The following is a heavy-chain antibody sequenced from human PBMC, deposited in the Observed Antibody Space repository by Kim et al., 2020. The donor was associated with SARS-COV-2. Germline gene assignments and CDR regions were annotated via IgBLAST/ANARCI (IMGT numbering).Heavy chain of an antibody. D-gene: IGHD6-13*01. V-gene: IGHV3-13*01. CDR3: ARGIAAAGNFDY. CDR1: GFTFSSYD. Sequence: GGSLRLSCAASGFTFSSYDMHWVRQATGKGLEWVSAIGTAGDTYYPGSVKGRFTISRENAKNSLYLQMNSLRAGDTAVYYCARGIAAAGNFDYWGQGTLVTVSS. CDR2: IGTAGDT. J-gene: IGHJ4*02.